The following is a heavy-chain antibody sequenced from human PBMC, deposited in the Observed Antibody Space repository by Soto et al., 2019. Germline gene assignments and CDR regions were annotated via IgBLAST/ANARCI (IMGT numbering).Heavy chain of an antibody. D-gene: IGHD1-20*01. CDR1: GESLSDHY. V-gene: IGHV4-34*01. CDR3: SRGAHISGVTRCFDP. J-gene: IGHJ5*02. Sequence: QVQLQQWGAGLLKPSETLSLICAVSGESLSDHYWSWIRQSPGKGLEWIGDINQYGTTNYNPSLNSRVTITAATSKNQFFLRLTSVTAADTAVYYCSRGAHISGVTRCFDPWGQGTLVTVSS. CDR2: INQYGTT.